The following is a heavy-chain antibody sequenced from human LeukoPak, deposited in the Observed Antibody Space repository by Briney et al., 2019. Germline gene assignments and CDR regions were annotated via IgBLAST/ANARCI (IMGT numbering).Heavy chain of an antibody. CDR1: GGSISSYF. CDR3: AREAYCGGDCYSGFDY. D-gene: IGHD2-21*02. V-gene: IGHV4-59*01. CDR2: IYDSGST. Sequence: SETLSLTCTVSGGSISSYFWSWIRQPPGKGLEWIGYIYDSGSTNYNPSLESRVTISVDTSKNRFSLKLSSVTAADTAVYFCAREAYCGGDCYSGFDYWGQGTLVTVSS. J-gene: IGHJ4*02.